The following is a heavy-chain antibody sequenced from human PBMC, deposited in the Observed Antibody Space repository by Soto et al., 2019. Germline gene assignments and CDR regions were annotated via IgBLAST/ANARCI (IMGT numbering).Heavy chain of an antibody. CDR2: ILYDGSNK. CDR3: AKGFWSGYWAADY. D-gene: IGHD3-3*01. CDR1: GFTFNNYG. V-gene: IGHV3-30*18. J-gene: IGHJ4*02. Sequence: LRLSCAASGFTFNNYGMHWVRQAPGKGLEWVAIILYDGSNKYYADSVKGRFTISRDNSKNTLYLQMNSLRAEDTAVYYCAKGFWSGYWAADYWGQGTLVTVSS.